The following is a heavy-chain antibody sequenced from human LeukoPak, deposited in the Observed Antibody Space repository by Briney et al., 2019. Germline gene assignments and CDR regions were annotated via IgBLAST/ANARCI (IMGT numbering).Heavy chain of an antibody. V-gene: IGHV4-59*10. Sequence: SSETLSLTCAVYGGSFSGYYWSWIRQPAGKGLEWIGRIYTSGSTNYNPSLKSRVTISVDTSRNQFSLKLNSVTAADTAVYYCAKSNGYGLIDIWGQGTMVTVSS. D-gene: IGHD3-22*01. CDR1: GGSFSGYY. CDR2: IYTSGST. J-gene: IGHJ3*02. CDR3: AKSNGYGLIDI.